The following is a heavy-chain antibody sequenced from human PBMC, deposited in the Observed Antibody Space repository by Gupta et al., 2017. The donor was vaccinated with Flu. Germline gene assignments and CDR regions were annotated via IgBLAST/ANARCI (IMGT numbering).Heavy chain of an antibody. Sequence: QEHLVESGGGVVQPGRSLRLSCAAYGFSFSSYAMYWVRQAPGKGLEWVAVISYDGGSIDYADSVKGRFTISRDNSKNTLYLQMNSLRADDTAVYYCAGYGDFASWGQGALVTVSS. D-gene: IGHD4-17*01. CDR3: AGYGDFAS. J-gene: IGHJ4*02. CDR1: GFSFSSYA. CDR2: ISYDGGSI. V-gene: IGHV3-30-3*01.